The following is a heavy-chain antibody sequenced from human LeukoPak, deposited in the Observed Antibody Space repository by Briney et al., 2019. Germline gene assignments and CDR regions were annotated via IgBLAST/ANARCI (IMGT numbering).Heavy chain of an antibody. CDR2: IYYSGST. CDR1: GGSISSSSYY. V-gene: IGHV4-39*01. Sequence: SETLSLTCTVSGGSISSSSYYRGWIRQPPGKGLEWIGSIYYSGSTYYNPSLKSRVTISVDTSKNQFSLKLSSVTAADTAVYYCARHGDTAMVDYWGQGTLVTVSS. CDR3: ARHGDTAMVDY. D-gene: IGHD5-18*01. J-gene: IGHJ4*02.